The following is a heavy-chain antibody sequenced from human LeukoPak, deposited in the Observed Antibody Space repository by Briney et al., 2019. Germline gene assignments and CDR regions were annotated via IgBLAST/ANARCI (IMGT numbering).Heavy chain of an antibody. CDR1: GYTFTSYA. CDR3: ASLLHDYYDSSGYYRPFDY. V-gene: IGHV1-2*02. D-gene: IGHD3-22*01. J-gene: IGHJ4*02. CDR2: INPNSGGT. Sequence: ASVKVSCTASGYTFTSYAMNWVRQAPGQGLEWMGWINPNSGGTNYAQKFQGRVTMTRDTSISTAYMELSRLRSDDTAVYYCASLLHDYYDSSGYYRPFDYWGQGTLVTVSS.